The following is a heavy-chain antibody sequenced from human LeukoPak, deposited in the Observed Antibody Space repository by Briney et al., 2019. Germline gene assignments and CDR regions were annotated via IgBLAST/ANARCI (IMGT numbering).Heavy chain of an antibody. V-gene: IGHV4-59*01. J-gene: IGHJ4*02. D-gene: IGHD6-13*01. Sequence: SETLSLTCTVSGGSISSYYWSWVRQAPGKGLEWIGYLHSGANTKFNPSLKSRFTISADTSKNQFSLKINYVYTADTAVYFYARSPRWYYFDSWGQGTLVTVSS. CDR2: LHSGANT. CDR1: GGSISSYY. CDR3: ARSPRWYYFDS.